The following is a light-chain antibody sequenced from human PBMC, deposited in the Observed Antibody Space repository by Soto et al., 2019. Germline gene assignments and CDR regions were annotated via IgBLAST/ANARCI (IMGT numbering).Light chain of an antibody. Sequence: AIQLTQSPSSLSASTGDRVAISCRASQGIKSALVWYQQKPGKSPKLLVYDASSLEGGVPSRFSGSGYGKDFTLAITSLQPEDLATYYCQQHGTLPLTFGGGTKVEIK. CDR1: QGIKSA. CDR3: QQHGTLPLT. J-gene: IGKJ4*01. V-gene: IGKV1-13*02. CDR2: DAS.